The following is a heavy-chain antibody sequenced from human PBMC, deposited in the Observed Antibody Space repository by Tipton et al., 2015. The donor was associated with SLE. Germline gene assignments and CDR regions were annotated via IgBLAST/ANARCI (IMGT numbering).Heavy chain of an antibody. CDR1: GLTFSDYY. CDR3: ARVSVTTGYFDL. J-gene: IGHJ6*02. Sequence: SLRLSCAASGLTFSDYYMSWIRQAPGKGLEWVSYISSSGSTIYYADSVKGRFTISRDNAKNSLYLQMNSLRAEDTAVYYCARVSVTTGYFDLWGQGTTVTVSS. CDR2: ISSSGSTI. D-gene: IGHD4-17*01. V-gene: IGHV3-11*01.